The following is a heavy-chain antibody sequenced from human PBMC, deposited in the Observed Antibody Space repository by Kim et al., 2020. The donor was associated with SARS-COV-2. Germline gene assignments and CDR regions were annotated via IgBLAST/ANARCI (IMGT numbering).Heavy chain of an antibody. Sequence: GGSLRLSCAASGFSFSSSAMTWVRQAPGKGLECVAGMSSSGDYTYYADSVKGRFTISRDNSKSTVYLQMNSLRADDTAVYYCARDRFSSTWNEYFRHWGQGTLVTVSS. J-gene: IGHJ1*01. CDR3: ARDRFSSTWNEYFRH. CDR2: MSSSGDYT. V-gene: IGHV3-23*01. D-gene: IGHD6-13*01. CDR1: GFSFSSSA.